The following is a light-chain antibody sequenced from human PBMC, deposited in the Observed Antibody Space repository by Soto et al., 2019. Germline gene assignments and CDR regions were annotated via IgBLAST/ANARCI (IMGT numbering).Light chain of an antibody. Sequence: DIQLTQSPSFLSASVGDRVTITCRASQAISGSLAWYQQKAGKAPKLLLYAASTLQSGVPSLFSGSGSGTDFTLPISSLLPEDFATYYCQQRHSSPLTFGGGTKVEIK. V-gene: IGKV1-9*01. CDR2: AAS. J-gene: IGKJ4*01. CDR3: QQRHSSPLT. CDR1: QAISGS.